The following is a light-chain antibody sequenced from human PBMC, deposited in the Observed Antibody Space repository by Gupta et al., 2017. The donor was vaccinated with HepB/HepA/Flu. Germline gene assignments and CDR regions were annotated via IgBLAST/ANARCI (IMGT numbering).Light chain of an antibody. V-gene: IGKV1-39*01. CDR3: QQIYTTPRT. CDR1: QTISSY. J-gene: IGKJ4*01. CDR2: AAF. Sequence: DIQLTQSPSSLSASVGDRVTITCRASQTISSYLNWYQQKPGKAPNLLIYAAFTLHSGVPSRFSGSRSGTEFTLSISSLRPEDFATYYCQQIYTTPRTFGGGTKVDIK.